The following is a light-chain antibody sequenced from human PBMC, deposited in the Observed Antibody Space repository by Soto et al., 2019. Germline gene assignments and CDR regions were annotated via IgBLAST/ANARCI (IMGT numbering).Light chain of an antibody. CDR1: QSVSSSF. CDR3: QQRTT. V-gene: IGKV3-20*01. J-gene: IGKJ1*01. Sequence: EIVLTQSPGTLSLSPGEGATLSCRASQSVSSSFLAWYQQKPGQAPRLLIYGTSIRATGIPDRFSGGGSGTDFTLTISRLEPEDFAVYYCQQRTTFGQGTKVEIK. CDR2: GTS.